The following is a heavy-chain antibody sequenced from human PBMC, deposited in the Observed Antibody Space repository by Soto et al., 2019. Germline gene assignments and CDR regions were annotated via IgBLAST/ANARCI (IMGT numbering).Heavy chain of an antibody. V-gene: IGHV3-30-3*01. CDR1: GFTFSSYA. CDR2: ISYDGSNK. CDR3: ARWGIAVAGPNFDY. J-gene: IGHJ4*02. D-gene: IGHD6-19*01. Sequence: LRLSCAASGFTFSSYAMHWVRQAPGKGLEWVAVISYDGSNKYYADSVKGRFTISRDNSKNTLYLQMNSLRAEDTAVYYCARWGIAVAGPNFDYWGQGTLVTVSS.